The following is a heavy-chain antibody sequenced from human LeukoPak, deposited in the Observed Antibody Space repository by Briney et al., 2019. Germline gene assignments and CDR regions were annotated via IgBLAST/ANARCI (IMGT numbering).Heavy chain of an antibody. Sequence: PSQTLSLTCTVSGGSISSGSYYWSWIRQPAGKGLEWIGRIYTSGSTNYNPSLKSRVTISVDTSKNQFSLKLSSVTAADTAVYYCARVSWYYFDYWGQGTLVTVSS. CDR2: IYTSGST. CDR1: GGSISSGSYY. J-gene: IGHJ4*02. V-gene: IGHV4-61*02. D-gene: IGHD6-13*01. CDR3: ARVSWYYFDY.